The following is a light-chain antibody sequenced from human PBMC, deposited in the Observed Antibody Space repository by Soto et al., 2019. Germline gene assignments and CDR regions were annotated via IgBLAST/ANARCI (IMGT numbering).Light chain of an antibody. CDR1: QSVSSY. CDR3: QHRGKWPRT. Sequence: EMVLPQSPATLSLSPGERSTLSCRASQSVSSYLAWYQQKPGQAPRLLIYGASNRATGTPARFSGSGSGTDFTLTISSLEPEDFAVYYCQHRGKWPRTFDQGTKLEIK. J-gene: IGKJ2*01. CDR2: GAS. V-gene: IGKV3-11*01.